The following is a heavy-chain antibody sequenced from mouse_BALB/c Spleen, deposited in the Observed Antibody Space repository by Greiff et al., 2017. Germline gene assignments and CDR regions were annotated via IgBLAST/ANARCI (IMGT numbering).Heavy chain of an antibody. Sequence: QVQLKQSGPELVKPGASVKISCKASGYAFSSSWMNWVKQRPGQGLEWIGRIYPGDGDTNYNGKFKGKATLTADKSSSTAYMQLSSLTSVDSAVYFCARSGYYGDYYAMDYWGQGTSVTVSS. D-gene: IGHD2-3*01. CDR1: GYAFSSSW. V-gene: IGHV1-82*01. J-gene: IGHJ4*01. CDR2: IYPGDGDT. CDR3: ARSGYYGDYYAMDY.